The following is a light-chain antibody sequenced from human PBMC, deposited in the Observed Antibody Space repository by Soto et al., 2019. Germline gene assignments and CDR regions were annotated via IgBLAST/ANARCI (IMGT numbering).Light chain of an antibody. CDR1: QSVSNN. CDR3: HQYNNWPPWT. J-gene: IGKJ1*01. CDR2: GAS. Sequence: EVVMTQSPATLSVSPGERATLSCRASQSVSNNLAWYQQKPGQAPRLLIYGASTRATGIPARFSGSGSGTEFTLTISSLQSEDFAVYYCHQYNNWPPWTFGQGTKGEIK. V-gene: IGKV3-15*01.